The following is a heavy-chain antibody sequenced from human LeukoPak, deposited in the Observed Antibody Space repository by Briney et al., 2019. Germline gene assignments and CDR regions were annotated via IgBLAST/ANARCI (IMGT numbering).Heavy chain of an antibody. D-gene: IGHD2-2*02. J-gene: IGHJ3*02. Sequence: ASVKVSCKASGYTFTSYYMHWVRQAPGQGLEWMGIINPSGGSTSYAQRFQGRVTMTRDTSTSTVYMELSSLRSEDTAVYYCAREESDCSSTCCYNVMDNAFDIWGQGTMVTVSS. V-gene: IGHV1-46*01. CDR3: AREESDCSSTCCYNVMDNAFDI. CDR2: INPSGGST. CDR1: GYTFTSYY.